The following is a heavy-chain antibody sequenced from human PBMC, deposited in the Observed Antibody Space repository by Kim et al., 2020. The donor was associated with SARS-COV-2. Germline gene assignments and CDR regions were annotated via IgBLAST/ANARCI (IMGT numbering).Heavy chain of an antibody. J-gene: IGHJ6*02. CDR3: AKDDFSGLLWFGELQRPYYYYGMDV. CDR2: ISGSGGST. V-gene: IGHV3-23*01. D-gene: IGHD3-10*01. Sequence: GGSLRLSCAASGFTFSSYAMSWVRQAPGKGLEWVSAISGSGGSTYYADSVKGRFTISRDNSKNTLYLQMNSLRAEDTAVYYCAKDDFSGLLWFGELQRPYYYYGMDVWGQGTTVTVSS. CDR1: GFTFSSYA.